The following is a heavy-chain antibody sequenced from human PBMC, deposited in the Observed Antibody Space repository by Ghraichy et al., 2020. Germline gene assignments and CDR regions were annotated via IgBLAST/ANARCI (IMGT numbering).Heavy chain of an antibody. CDR3: AHRGDVNARVVTFGF. CDR2: IYWDDDK. V-gene: IGHV2-5*02. CDR1: GFSLNTHGVG. D-gene: IGHD3-16*01. J-gene: IGHJ3*01. Sequence: SGPTLVKPTQALTLTCTFSGFSLNTHGVGVGWIRQPPGKALEWLGNIYWDDDKRYSPSLRSRLTITKDTSRNQVVLTMTNMEPVDTATYYCAHRGDVNARVVTFGFWGQGTLVTVSS.